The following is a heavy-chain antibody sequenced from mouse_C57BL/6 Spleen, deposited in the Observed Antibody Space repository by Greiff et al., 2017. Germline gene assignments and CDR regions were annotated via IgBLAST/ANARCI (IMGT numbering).Heavy chain of an antibody. Sequence: QVQLQQPGAELVKPGASVKLSCKASGYTFTSYWMHWVKQRPGQGLEWIGMIHPNSGSTNYNEKFKSKATLTVDKSSSTAYMQLSSLTSEDSAVYYSARDSTSRVYSFYYWGQSTPLSLSS. CDR2: IHPNSGST. D-gene: IGHD1-1*01. J-gene: IGHJ2*01. CDR1: GYTFTSYW. V-gene: IGHV1-64*01. CDR3: ARDSTSRVYSFYY.